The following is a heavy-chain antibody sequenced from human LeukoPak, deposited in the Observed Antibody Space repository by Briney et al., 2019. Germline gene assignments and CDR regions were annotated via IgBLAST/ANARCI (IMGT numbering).Heavy chain of an antibody. CDR3: AGVADGSPDP. CDR2: IYTSGST. V-gene: IGHV4-4*07. D-gene: IGHD1-26*01. Sequence: SETLSLTCTVSGGSISTYYWNWIRQPAGKGLEWIGRIYTSGSTSYNPSLKSRVTMSVDTSKNQFSLKLSSVTAADTAVYYCAGVADGSPDPWGQGTLVTVSS. J-gene: IGHJ5*02. CDR1: GGSISTYY.